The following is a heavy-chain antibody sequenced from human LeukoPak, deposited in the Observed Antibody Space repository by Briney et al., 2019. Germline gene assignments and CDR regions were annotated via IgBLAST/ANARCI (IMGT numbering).Heavy chain of an antibody. J-gene: IGHJ4*02. CDR3: ARDYQGGYGDKTVDY. D-gene: IGHD5-18*01. CDR1: GGSISGNTYY. Sequence: PSETLSLTCTVSGGSISGNTYYWGWIRQPPGKGLEWIGSIHYSGSTYYNPSLKSRVTISVDTSKNQFSLKLSSVTAADTAVYYCARDYQGGYGDKTVDYWGQGTLVTVSS. CDR2: IHYSGST. V-gene: IGHV4-39*07.